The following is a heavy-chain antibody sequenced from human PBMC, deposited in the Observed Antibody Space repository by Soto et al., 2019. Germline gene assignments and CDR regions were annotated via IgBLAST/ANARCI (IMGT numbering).Heavy chain of an antibody. J-gene: IGHJ4*02. CDR1: GITFSGSA. Sequence: GGSLRLSCAASGITFSGSAMHWVRQASGKGLEWVGRIRSKPNSYATAYAASVKGRFTISRDDSKNTAYLQMNSLKTEDTAVYYCCAIRGGQHDYWGQGTLVTVSS. V-gene: IGHV3-73*01. D-gene: IGHD3-10*01. CDR2: IRSKPNSYAT. CDR3: CAIRGGQHDY.